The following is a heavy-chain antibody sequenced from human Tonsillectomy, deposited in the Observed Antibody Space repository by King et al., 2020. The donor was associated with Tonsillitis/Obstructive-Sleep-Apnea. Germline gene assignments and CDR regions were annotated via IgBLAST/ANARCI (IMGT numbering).Heavy chain of an antibody. V-gene: IGHV3-53*01. CDR3: ARGYSSSQPYYYYMDV. Sequence: VQLVESGGGLIQPGGSLRLSCAASGFTVSSNYMSWVRQAPGKGLEWVSVIYSGGSTYYADSVKGRFTISRDNSKNTLHLQMNSLRAEDTAVYYCARGYSSSQPYYYYMDVWGKGTTVTVSS. J-gene: IGHJ6*03. D-gene: IGHD6-6*01. CDR2: IYSGGST. CDR1: GFTVSSNY.